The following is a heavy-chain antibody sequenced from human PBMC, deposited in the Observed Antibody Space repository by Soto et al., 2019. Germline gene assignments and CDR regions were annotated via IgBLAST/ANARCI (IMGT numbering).Heavy chain of an antibody. CDR1: GGSISSYY. V-gene: IGHV4-59*08. CDR2: IYYSGNT. D-gene: IGHD6-13*01. Sequence: PSETLSLTCTVSGGSISSYYWSWIRQPPGKGLEWIGYIYYSGNTDYNPSLKSRVIISVDTSKNQFALELLSVTAADTAVYFCARQARGYEATPYFHLYNWFDPWGQGTLVTVSS. CDR3: ARQARGYEATPYFHLYNWFDP. J-gene: IGHJ5*02.